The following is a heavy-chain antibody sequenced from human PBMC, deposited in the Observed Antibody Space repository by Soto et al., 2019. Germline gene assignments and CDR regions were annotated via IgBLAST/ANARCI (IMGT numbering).Heavy chain of an antibody. V-gene: IGHV1-18*01. CDR1: GYNFTSYG. D-gene: IGHD6-19*01. CDR3: ARDLYYSSGRYFDHDAVDI. Sequence: QVQLVQSGADVKKPGASVKVSCKASGYNFTSYGISWVRQAPGQGLEWMGWISPHNDRTKYARRFQDRVNMTTETPTSTVYMELGSLRSDDTAVYYCARDLYYSSGRYFDHDAVDIWGQGTVVTVSS. J-gene: IGHJ3*02. CDR2: ISPHNDRT.